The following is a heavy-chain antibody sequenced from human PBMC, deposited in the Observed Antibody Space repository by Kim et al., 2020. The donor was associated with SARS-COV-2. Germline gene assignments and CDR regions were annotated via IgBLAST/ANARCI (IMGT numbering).Heavy chain of an antibody. J-gene: IGHJ4*02. CDR3: LVVEYGY. CDR2: ISSDGSNK. CDR1: GFTFSSYG. V-gene: IGHV3-33*01. D-gene: IGHD2-8*02. Sequence: GGSLRLSCAASGFTFSSYGMHWVRQAPGKGLEWVAVISSDGSNKDYADSVKGRFTISRDNSKNTLYLQMNSLRAEDTAVYYCLVVEYGYWGQGTLVTVSS.